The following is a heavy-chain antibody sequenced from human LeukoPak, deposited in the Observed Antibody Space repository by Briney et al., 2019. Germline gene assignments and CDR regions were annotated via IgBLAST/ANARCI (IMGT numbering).Heavy chain of an antibody. CDR2: IYYSGST. CDR3: ARAAAGTHFDY. CDR1: GGSISSGGYY. V-gene: IGHV4-31*03. D-gene: IGHD6-13*01. J-gene: IGHJ4*02. Sequence: SQTLSLTCTVSGGSISSGGYYWSWLRQHPGKGLEWIGYIYYSGSTYYNPPLKSRFTISVDTSKNQFSLKLSSVTAADTAVYYCARAAAGTHFDYWGQGTLVTVSS.